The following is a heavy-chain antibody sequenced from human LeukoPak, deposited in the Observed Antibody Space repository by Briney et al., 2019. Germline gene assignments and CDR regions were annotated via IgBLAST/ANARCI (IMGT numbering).Heavy chain of an antibody. D-gene: IGHD3-10*01. CDR3: AKDQGYYYGSGSLRY. J-gene: IGHJ4*02. V-gene: IGHV3-30*02. CDR2: IRYDGSNK. CDR1: GFTFSSYG. Sequence: GGSLRLSCAASGFTFSSYGMHWVRRAPGKGLEWVAFIRYDGSNKYYADSVKGRFTISRDNSKNTLYLQMNSLRAEDTAVYYCAKDQGYYYGSGSLRYWGQGTLVTVSS.